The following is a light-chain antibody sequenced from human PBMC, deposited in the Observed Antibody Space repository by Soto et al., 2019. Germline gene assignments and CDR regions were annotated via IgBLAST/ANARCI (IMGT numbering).Light chain of an antibody. J-gene: IGLJ1*01. CDR2: EVT. V-gene: IGLV2-8*01. Sequence: QSVLTQPPSASGSPGQSVTISCTGTSSDVGGYNYVSWFQQYPGKAPKLIIFEVTKRPSEVPDRFSGSKSGNTASLTVSGLRTEDEAYYYCASYAGRDTYVFGTGTKLTVL. CDR1: SSDVGGYNY. CDR3: ASYAGRDTYV.